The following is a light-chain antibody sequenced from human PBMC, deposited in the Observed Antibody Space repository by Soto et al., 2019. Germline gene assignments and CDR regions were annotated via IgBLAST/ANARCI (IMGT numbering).Light chain of an antibody. V-gene: IGKV1-5*03. CDR2: KAS. CDR3: QQYNGYSRT. J-gene: IGKJ1*01. Sequence: DIQVTQSPSTLSASVGDRVTITCRASQSINNWLAWYQQKPGKAPKLLIFKASSLEFGVPSRLSGSGSGTEFTLTISSLQPDDFATYYCQQYNGYSRTFGQGTKVEIK. CDR1: QSINNW.